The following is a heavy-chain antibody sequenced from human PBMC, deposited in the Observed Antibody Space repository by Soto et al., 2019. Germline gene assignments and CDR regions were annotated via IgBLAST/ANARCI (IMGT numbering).Heavy chain of an antibody. J-gene: IGHJ4*02. V-gene: IGHV4-59*01. CDR1: GGSISSYY. D-gene: IGHD1-26*01. CDR2: IYYSGST. CDR3: ARDVGASCFDY. Sequence: LSLTCTVSGGSISSYYWSWIRQPPGKGLEWIGYIYYSGSTNYNPSLKSRVTISVDTSKNQFSLKLSSVTAADTAVYYCARDVGASCFDYWGQGTLVTVSS.